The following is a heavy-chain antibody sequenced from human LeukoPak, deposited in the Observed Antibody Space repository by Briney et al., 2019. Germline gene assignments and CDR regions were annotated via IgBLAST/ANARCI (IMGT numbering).Heavy chain of an antibody. V-gene: IGHV3-23*01. J-gene: IGHJ3*01. CDR1: GLTFSHYV. CDR2: ISGSGGST. D-gene: IGHD6-6*01. Sequence: GGSLRLSCAASGLTFSHYVMSWVRQAPGKGLEWVSAISGSGGSTYYADSVKGRFTISRDNSKNTLYLQMNSLRAEDTAVYYCAKNLDRHDRVFWGQGTMVTVSS. CDR3: AKNLDRHDRVF.